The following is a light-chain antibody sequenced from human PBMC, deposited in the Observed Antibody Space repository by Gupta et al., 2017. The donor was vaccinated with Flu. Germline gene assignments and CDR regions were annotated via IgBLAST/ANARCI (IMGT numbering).Light chain of an antibody. Sequence: ERAFLSCMASHSVIPSFAWYQQKPGQAPSLLMYYASWRAAGIPARFSGGGSGTDFSLTIITLEPEDYAVYYCQQRSDLPIYTFGQGTKLEIK. CDR2: YAS. CDR1: HSVIPS. J-gene: IGKJ2*01. V-gene: IGKV3-11*01. CDR3: QQRSDLPIYT.